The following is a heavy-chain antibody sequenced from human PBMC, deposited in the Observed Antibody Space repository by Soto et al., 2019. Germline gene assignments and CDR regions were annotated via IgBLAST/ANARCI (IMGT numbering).Heavy chain of an antibody. CDR2: ISGSGGST. CDR3: AKDLTVDAFDI. V-gene: IGHV3-23*01. CDR1: GFTFSSYA. D-gene: IGHD7-27*01. J-gene: IGHJ3*02. Sequence: GESLKISCAASGFTFSSYAMSWVRQAPGKGLEWVSAISGSGGSTYYADSVKGRFTISRDNSKNTLYLQMNSLRAEDTAVYYCAKDLTVDAFDIWGQGTMVTVSS.